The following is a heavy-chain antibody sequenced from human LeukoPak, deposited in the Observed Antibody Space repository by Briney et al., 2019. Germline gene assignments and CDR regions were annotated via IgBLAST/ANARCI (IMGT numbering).Heavy chain of an antibody. V-gene: IGHV3-74*01. J-gene: IGHJ4*02. CDR1: GNYW. CDR2: INSDGSWT. Sequence: PGGSLRLSCAASGNYWMHWVRQAPGKGLVWVSHINSDGSWTSYADSVKGRFTISKDNAKNTVYLQMNNLRVEDTAVYYCVSFYETYWGQGTLVTVSS. CDR3: VSFYETY. D-gene: IGHD2-2*01.